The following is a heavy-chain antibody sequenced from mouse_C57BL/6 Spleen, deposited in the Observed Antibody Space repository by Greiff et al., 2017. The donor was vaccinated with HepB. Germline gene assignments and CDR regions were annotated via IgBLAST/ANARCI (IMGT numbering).Heavy chain of an antibody. CDR2: INPNNGGT. CDR3: ARRGSLPFAY. V-gene: IGHV1-26*01. J-gene: IGHJ3*01. Sequence: EVQLQQSGPELVKPGASVKISCKASGYTFTDYYMNWVKQSHGKSLEWIGDINPNNGGTSYNQKFKGKATLTVDKSSSTAYMELRSLTSEDSAVYYCARRGSLPFAYWGQGTLVTVSA. CDR1: GYTFTDYY.